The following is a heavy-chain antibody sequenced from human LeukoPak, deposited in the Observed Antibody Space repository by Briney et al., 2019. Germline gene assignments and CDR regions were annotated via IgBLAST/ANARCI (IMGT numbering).Heavy chain of an antibody. J-gene: IGHJ4*02. V-gene: IGHV3-23*01. D-gene: IGHD6-13*01. CDR3: AKASVAAAVRVALDY. CDR2: ISGSGGST. Sequence: PGGSLRLSCAASGFTFSSYAMSWVRQAPGKGLEWLSVISGSGGSTYYADSVKGRFTISRDNSKNTLYLQMNSLRAEDTAVYYCAKASVAAAVRVALDYWGQGTLVTVSS. CDR1: GFTFSSYA.